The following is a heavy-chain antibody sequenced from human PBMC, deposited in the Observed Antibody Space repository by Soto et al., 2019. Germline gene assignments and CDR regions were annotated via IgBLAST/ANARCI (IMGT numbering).Heavy chain of an antibody. V-gene: IGHV1-8*01. J-gene: IGHJ4*02. CDR1: GYSFTSYD. D-gene: IGHD1-26*01. CDR2: MNPNSGNT. Sequence: KVSGYSFTSYDINWVRQATGQGLEWMGWMNPNSGNTGYAQKFQGRVTMTRDNSITTAYMELTSLRDDDSAVYYCAGEKVGTTGIDFWGQGTRVTVSS. CDR3: AGEKVGTTGIDF.